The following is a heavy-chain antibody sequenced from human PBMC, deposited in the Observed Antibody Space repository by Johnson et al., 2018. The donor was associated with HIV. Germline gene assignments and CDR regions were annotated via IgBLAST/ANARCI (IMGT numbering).Heavy chain of an antibody. J-gene: IGHJ3*02. CDR1: GFTFDDYD. V-gene: IGHV3-30*18. CDR3: AKSTQATILRESGPYGAFHI. D-gene: IGHD2-2*01. Sequence: QVQLVESGGGVVQPGRSLRLSCAASGFTFDDYDMSWVRQTPGKGLEWVAFISYDGSNKYYADSVKGRFTISRDNSKSTLYVQMNSLRVEDTAVYYCAKSTQATILRESGPYGAFHIWGQGTMVTVSS. CDR2: ISYDGSNK.